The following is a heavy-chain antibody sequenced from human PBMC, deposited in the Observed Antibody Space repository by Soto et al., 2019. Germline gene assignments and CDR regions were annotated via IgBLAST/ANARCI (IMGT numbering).Heavy chain of an antibody. V-gene: IGHV4-39*01. D-gene: IGHD3-22*01. CDR1: GGSISSGSYY. CDR3: ARQTVSYYTFDAFDI. CDR2: VYYSGST. Sequence: QLQLQESGPGLLKPSETLSLTCTVSGGSISSGSYYWDWIRQPPGKGLEWIGNVYYSGSTNYNPSLESPVTISVDTSKTQFSLKLSSVTSADTAVYYCARQTVSYYTFDAFDIWCQGTMVTVSS. J-gene: IGHJ3*02.